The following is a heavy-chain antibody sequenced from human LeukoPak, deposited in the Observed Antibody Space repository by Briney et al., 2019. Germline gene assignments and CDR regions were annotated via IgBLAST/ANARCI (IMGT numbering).Heavy chain of an antibody. Sequence: SETLSLTCTVSGYSITSSSYYWGWIRQPPGKGLEWIASIYYSGSTYYNPSLKSRVTISVDTSKNQFSLKLSSVTAADTAVYYCARGHDSIKTFGEVIKSRTRWFDPWGQGTLVTVSS. D-gene: IGHD3-3*01. CDR1: GYSITSSSYY. J-gene: IGHJ5*02. CDR2: IYYSGST. CDR3: ARGHDSIKTFGEVIKSRTRWFDP. V-gene: IGHV4-39*07.